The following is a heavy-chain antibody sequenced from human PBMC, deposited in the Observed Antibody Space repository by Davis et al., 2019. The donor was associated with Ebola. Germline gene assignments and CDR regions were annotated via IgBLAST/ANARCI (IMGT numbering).Heavy chain of an antibody. CDR1: GYTFTSYA. CDR3: ARGYASGSYSWFGP. D-gene: IGHD1-26*01. CDR2: INAGNGNT. J-gene: IGHJ5*02. Sequence: AASVKVSCKASGYTFTSYAMHWVRQAPGQRLEWMGWINAGNGNTKYSQKFQGRVTITRDTSASTAYMELSSLRSEDTAVYYCARGYASGSYSWFGPWGQGTLVTVSS. V-gene: IGHV1-3*01.